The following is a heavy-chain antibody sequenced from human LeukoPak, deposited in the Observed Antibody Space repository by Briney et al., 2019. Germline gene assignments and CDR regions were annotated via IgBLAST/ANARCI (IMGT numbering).Heavy chain of an antibody. Sequence: SETLSLTCTVSGCSISSCGYYWIWIPQHPGKGLEWIGYIYYSGSTYYNPSHKSLVTISVDTSKNQFSLKLSSVTAADTAVYYCARGRVGAPDGVWGKGTTVTVSS. CDR2: IYYSGST. V-gene: IGHV4-31*01. J-gene: IGHJ6*04. CDR3: ARGRVGAPDGV. CDR1: GCSISSCGYY. D-gene: IGHD1-26*01.